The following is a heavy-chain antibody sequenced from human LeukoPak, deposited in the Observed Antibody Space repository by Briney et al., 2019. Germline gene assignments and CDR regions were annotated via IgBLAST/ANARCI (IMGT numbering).Heavy chain of an antibody. CDR3: AKDFLVVPAVILGYDAFYI. J-gene: IGHJ3*02. CDR2: INN. D-gene: IGHD2-2*01. V-gene: IGHV3-30*02. Sequence: INNYYADSVKFRFTISRDNSKTKLYMQMNRLRDEETAVYYCAKDFLVVPAVILGYDAFYIWGQGTMLTVSS.